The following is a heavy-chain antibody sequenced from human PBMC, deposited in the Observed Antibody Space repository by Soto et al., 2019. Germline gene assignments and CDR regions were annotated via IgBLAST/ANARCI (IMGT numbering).Heavy chain of an antibody. CDR3: AKGFTPMILLVDS. J-gene: IGHJ5*01. Sequence: EVQLLESGGGLVQPGGSLRLSCAASGFTFGSYAMGWVRQAPGKELEWVSTISGSGFTTYYADSVKGRFTISRDNSKSTLYLQMDSMRAEDTAVEDCAKGFTPMILLVDSWGQGTLVTVSS. CDR2: ISGSGFTT. V-gene: IGHV3-23*01. D-gene: IGHD3-22*01. CDR1: GFTFGSYA.